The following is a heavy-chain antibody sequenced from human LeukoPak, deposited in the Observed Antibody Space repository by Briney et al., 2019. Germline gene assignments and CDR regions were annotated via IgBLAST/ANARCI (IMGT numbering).Heavy chain of an antibody. CDR3: AREAARGGPPPKWDTDY. J-gene: IGHJ4*02. CDR2: INPNSGGT. V-gene: IGHV1-2*02. Sequence: ASVKVSCKASGDTFTGYYMQWVRQAPGQGLEWMGWINPNSGGTNYAQKIQGRVTMTRDTSISTAYMELSRLRSDDTAVYYCAREAARGGPPPKWDTDYWGQGTLVTVSS. CDR1: GDTFTGYY. D-gene: IGHD1-26*01.